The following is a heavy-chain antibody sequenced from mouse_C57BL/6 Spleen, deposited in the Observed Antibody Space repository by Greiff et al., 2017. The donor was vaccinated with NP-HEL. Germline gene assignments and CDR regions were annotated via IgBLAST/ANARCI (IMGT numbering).Heavy chain of an antibody. V-gene: IGHV1-82*01. CDR1: GYAFSSSW. D-gene: IGHD1-1*01. Sequence: VQLQQSGPELVKPGASVKISCKASGYAFSSSWMNWVKQRPGKGLEWIGRIYPGDGDTNYNGKFKGKATLTADKSSSTAYMQLSSLTSEDSAVYFFARSITTVVASNYFDYWGQGTTLTVSS. J-gene: IGHJ2*01. CDR3: ARSITTVVASNYFDY. CDR2: IYPGDGDT.